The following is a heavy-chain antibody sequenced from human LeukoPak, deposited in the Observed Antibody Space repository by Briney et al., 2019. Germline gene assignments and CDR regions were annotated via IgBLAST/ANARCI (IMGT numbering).Heavy chain of an antibody. V-gene: IGHV1-18*01. CDR1: GYTFTSYG. CDR3: ARGSSGWFPLNYFDY. Sequence: ASVMVSCKASGYTFTSYGISWVRQAPGQGLEWIGWISAYNGNTNYAQKIQGRVTMTTDTSTSTAYMELRSLRSDDTAVYYCARGSSGWFPLNYFDYWGQGTLVTVSS. J-gene: IGHJ4*02. D-gene: IGHD6-19*01. CDR2: ISAYNGNT.